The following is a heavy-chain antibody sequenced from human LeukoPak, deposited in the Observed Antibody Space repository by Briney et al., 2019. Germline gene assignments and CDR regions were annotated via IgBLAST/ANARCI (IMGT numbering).Heavy chain of an antibody. J-gene: IGHJ4*02. Sequence: SETLSLTCTVSGGSISSHYWSWIRQSPGQGLEWIGEINHSGSTNYNPSLKSRVTMSVDTSKNHFSLSLRSVTAADTAVYYCSRHWYCGGDCYDEFWGQGTLVTVSS. CDR2: INHSGST. V-gene: IGHV4-34*01. CDR3: SRHWYCGGDCYDEF. D-gene: IGHD2-21*02. CDR1: GGSISSHY.